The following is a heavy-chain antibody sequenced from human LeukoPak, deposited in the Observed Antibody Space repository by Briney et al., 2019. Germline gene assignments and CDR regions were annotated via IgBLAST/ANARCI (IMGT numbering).Heavy chain of an antibody. D-gene: IGHD6-13*01. CDR3: ARVSQEAAAGPGDY. CDR1: GFTFSSYS. V-gene: IGHV3-21*01. CDR2: ISSSSSYI. Sequence: PGGSLRLSCAASGFTFSSYSMNWVRQAPGKGLEWVSSISSSSSYIYYADSVKGRFTISRDNAKNSLYLQMNSLRAEDTAVYYCARVSQEAAAGPGDYWGQGTLVTVSS. J-gene: IGHJ4*02.